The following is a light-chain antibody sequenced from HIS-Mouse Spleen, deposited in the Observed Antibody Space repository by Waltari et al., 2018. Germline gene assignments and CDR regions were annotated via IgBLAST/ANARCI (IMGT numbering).Light chain of an antibody. V-gene: IGLV2-23*01. CDR2: EGS. CDR1: RSDVGSYNL. CDR3: CSYAGSSTWV. Sequence: QSALTQPASVSGSPGQSITISCTGTRSDVGSYNLVSWYQQHPGKAPKLMIYEGSKRPSGVSNRFSGAKSGNTASLTISGLQAEDEADYYGCSYAGSSTWVFGGGTKLTVL. J-gene: IGLJ3*02.